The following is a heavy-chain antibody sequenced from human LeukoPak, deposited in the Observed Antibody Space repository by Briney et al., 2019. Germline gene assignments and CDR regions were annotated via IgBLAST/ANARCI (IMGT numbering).Heavy chain of an antibody. Sequence: GWSLRLSCAASGFTFSSYSMNWVRQAPGKGLEWVSSISSRSGYIYYADSVKGRFTISRDNDKNSLYLQMNSLRAEDTAVYYCARDFGRYYFDYWGQGTLVTVSS. CDR2: ISSRSGYI. D-gene: IGHD3-10*01. V-gene: IGHV3-21*01. CDR1: GFTFSSYS. CDR3: ARDFGRYYFDY. J-gene: IGHJ4*02.